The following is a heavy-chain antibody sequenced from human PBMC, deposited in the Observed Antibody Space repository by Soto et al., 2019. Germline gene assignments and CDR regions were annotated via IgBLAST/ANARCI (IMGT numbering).Heavy chain of an antibody. D-gene: IGHD3-9*01. Sequence: QITLKESGPTLVKPTQTLTLTCTFSGFSLSTSGVGVGWIRQPPGKALEWLALIYWDDDKRYSPSLKSRLTITQDTSKNQAVLTMTTMDPVDTAPYYCAHRSSPSYDLLTGLYWFDPWGQGTLVTVSS. V-gene: IGHV2-5*02. CDR1: GFSLSTSGVG. J-gene: IGHJ5*02. CDR3: AHRSSPSYDLLTGLYWFDP. CDR2: IYWDDDK.